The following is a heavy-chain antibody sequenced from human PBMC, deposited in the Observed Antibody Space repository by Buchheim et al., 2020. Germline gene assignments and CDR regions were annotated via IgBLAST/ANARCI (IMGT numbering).Heavy chain of an antibody. D-gene: IGHD2-15*01. Sequence: QVQLQQWGAGLLKPSETLSLTCAVYGGSFSGYYWSWIRQPPGKGLEWIGEINHSGSTNYNPSLKSRVTISIDKSKNQFSLKLSSVTAADTAVYYCAGVAATQDYYYGMDVWGQGTT. CDR1: GGSFSGYY. CDR3: AGVAATQDYYYGMDV. V-gene: IGHV4-34*01. CDR2: INHSGST. J-gene: IGHJ6*02.